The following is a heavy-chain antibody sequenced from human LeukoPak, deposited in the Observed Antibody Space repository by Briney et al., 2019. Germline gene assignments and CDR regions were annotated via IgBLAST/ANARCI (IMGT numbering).Heavy chain of an antibody. D-gene: IGHD5-18*01. J-gene: IGHJ4*02. CDR2: ISYDGSNK. CDR1: GFTFSSYA. CDR3: AGSSYSYGYY. Sequence: PGGSLRLSCAASGFTFSSYAMHWVRQAPGKGLEWVAVISYDGSNKYYADSVKGRFTISRDNSKNTLYLQTNSLRAEDTAVYYCAGSSYSYGYYWGQGTLVTVSS. V-gene: IGHV3-30-3*01.